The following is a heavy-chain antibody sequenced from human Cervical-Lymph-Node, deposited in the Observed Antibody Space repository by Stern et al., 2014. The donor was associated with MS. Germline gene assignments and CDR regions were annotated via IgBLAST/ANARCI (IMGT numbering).Heavy chain of an antibody. CDR1: ENIFSNFW. CDR3: ARHYGYYFDF. D-gene: IGHD4-17*01. Sequence: EVQLLQSGVEVKKPGESLKISCKVSENIFSNFWIGWVRQMPGKGLEYVGIIYPDDSDTKYSPSFEGQVTISADKSINTAYLHWSSLKASDTAIYYCARHYGYYFDFWGQGTLVTVSS. J-gene: IGHJ4*02. V-gene: IGHV5-51*01. CDR2: IYPDDSDT.